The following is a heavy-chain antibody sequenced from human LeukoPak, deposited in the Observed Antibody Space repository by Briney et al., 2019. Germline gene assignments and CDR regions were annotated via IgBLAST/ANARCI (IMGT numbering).Heavy chain of an antibody. J-gene: IGHJ5*02. CDR2: IYWNDDK. CDR1: GFSLSTSGVG. Sequence: SGPTLVKPTQTLTLTCTFSGFSLSTSGVGVGWIRQPPGKALEWLALIYWNDDKRYSPSLKSRLTITKDTSKNQVVLTMTNMDPADTATYYCAHRRQGYSSSWYGNRFDPWGQGTLVTVSS. CDR3: AHRRQGYSSSWYGNRFDP. D-gene: IGHD6-13*01. V-gene: IGHV2-5*01.